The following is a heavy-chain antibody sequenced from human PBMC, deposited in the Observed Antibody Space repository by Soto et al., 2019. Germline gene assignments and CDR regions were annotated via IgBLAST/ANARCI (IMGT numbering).Heavy chain of an antibody. CDR3: AREGSSSGPYYEY. Sequence: EVQLVESGGGLVQPGGSLRLSCAASGFSFSDYYINWVRQAPGKGLEWVGRTRNKASSYTTDYAAFVKGRFTISRDDSKNLIYLQMNSLKTEDTAVYYCAREGSSSGPYYEYWGHGTLVTVSS. CDR1: GFSFSDYY. J-gene: IGHJ4*01. CDR2: TRNKASSYTT. V-gene: IGHV3-72*01. D-gene: IGHD3-22*01.